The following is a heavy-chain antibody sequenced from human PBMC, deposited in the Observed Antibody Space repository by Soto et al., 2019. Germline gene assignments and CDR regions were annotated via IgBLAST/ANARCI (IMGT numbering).Heavy chain of an antibody. CDR3: ARDTYYYDSSGDYGMDV. CDR1: GFTFSSYG. D-gene: IGHD3-22*01. J-gene: IGHJ6*02. CDR2: IWYDGSNK. V-gene: IGHV3-33*01. Sequence: GGSLRLSCAASGFTFSSYGMHWVRQAPGKGLEWVAVIWYDGSNKYYADSVKGRFTISRDNSKNTLYLQMNSLRAEDTAVYYCARDTYYYDSSGDYGMDVWGQGTTVTVSS.